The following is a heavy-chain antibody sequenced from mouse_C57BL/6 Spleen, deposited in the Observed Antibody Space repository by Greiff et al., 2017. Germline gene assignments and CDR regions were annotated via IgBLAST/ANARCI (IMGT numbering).Heavy chain of an antibody. Sequence: EVQLVESGPGLVKPSQSLSLTCSVTGYSITSGYYWNWIRQFPGNKLEWMGYISYDGSNNYNPSLKNRISITRDTSKNQFFLKLNSVTTEDSATYYCARAVLRYPYFDYWGQGTTLTVSS. D-gene: IGHD1-1*01. CDR1: GYSITSGYY. V-gene: IGHV3-6*01. J-gene: IGHJ2*01. CDR2: ISYDGSN. CDR3: ARAVLRYPYFDY.